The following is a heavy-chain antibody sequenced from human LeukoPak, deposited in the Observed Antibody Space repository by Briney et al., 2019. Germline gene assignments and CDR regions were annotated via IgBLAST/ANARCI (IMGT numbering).Heavy chain of an antibody. CDR2: INTKGEN. V-gene: IGHV4-4*09. J-gene: IGHJ4*02. CDR1: GVSMSAYQ. CDR3: ATSNDAKIAPFDH. D-gene: IGHD2-21*01. Sequence: SETLSLTCTVSGVSMSAYQWIWVRQSPEKGLEWIRCINTKGENSYNPPLKSPVTTSVDTSKSQFSLRLTSVTAADTAVYYCATSNDAKIAPFDHWGQGAPVTVSS.